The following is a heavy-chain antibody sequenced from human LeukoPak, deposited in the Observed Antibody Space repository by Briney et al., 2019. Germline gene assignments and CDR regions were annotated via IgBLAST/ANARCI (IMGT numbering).Heavy chain of an antibody. CDR3: ARVTGSIDY. CDR1: GYTLTNYD. Sequence: ASVKVSCKASGYTLTNYDINWVRQATGQGLEWMGWININSGNTGYAQKFQGRVTMTRDTSISTAYMEVSSLRYDDTAVYYCARVTGSIDYWGQGTLVTVSS. D-gene: IGHD1-26*01. J-gene: IGHJ4*02. CDR2: ININSGNT. V-gene: IGHV1-8*01.